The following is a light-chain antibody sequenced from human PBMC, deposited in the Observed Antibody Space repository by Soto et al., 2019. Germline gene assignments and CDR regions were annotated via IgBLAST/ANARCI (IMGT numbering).Light chain of an antibody. CDR3: QQYYNTPLT. CDR1: QSVLYSSNNKNY. CDR2: WAS. V-gene: IGKV4-1*01. J-gene: IGKJ4*01. Sequence: DIVMTQSPDSLAVSLGERATINCKSSQSVLYSSNNKNYLAWYQQKPGQPPKLLIHWASTRESGVPERFRGSGSRTDFALPISSLLPEDVAVYYCQQYYNTPLTFGGGTKVEIK.